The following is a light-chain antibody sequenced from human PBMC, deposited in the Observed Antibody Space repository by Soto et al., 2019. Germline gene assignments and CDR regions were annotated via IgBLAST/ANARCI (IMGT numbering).Light chain of an antibody. CDR2: AAS. CDR3: QQSYLSLQS. V-gene: IGKV1-39*01. J-gene: IGKJ2*03. CDR1: QSISSY. Sequence: DIQMTQSPSSPSASVGDRVTITCRASQSISSYLNWYQQKPGKAPKLLIYAASSLQSGVPSRFSGSGSGTDFTLTISSLQPEDFATYYCQQSYLSLQSFGQGTKVDIK.